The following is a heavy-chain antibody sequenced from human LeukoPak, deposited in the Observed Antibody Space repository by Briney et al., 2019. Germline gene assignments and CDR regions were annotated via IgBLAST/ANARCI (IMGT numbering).Heavy chain of an antibody. Sequence: GASVKVSCEASGGTFSSYAISWVRQAPGQGLEWMGGIIPIFGTANYAQKFQGRVTITADESTSTAYMELSSLRSEDTAVYYCARAGIAAAGTLDCWGQGTLVTVSS. D-gene: IGHD6-13*01. J-gene: IGHJ4*02. CDR3: ARAGIAAAGTLDC. V-gene: IGHV1-69*13. CDR2: IIPIFGTA. CDR1: GGTFSSYA.